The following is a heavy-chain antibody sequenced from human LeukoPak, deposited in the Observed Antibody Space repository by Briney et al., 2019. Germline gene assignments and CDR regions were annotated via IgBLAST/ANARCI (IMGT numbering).Heavy chain of an antibody. D-gene: IGHD4-17*01. CDR2: IYYSGST. J-gene: IGHJ4*02. CDR1: GGSISSYY. CDR3: ARLRDYGDLRDYFDY. Sequence: SETLSLTCTVSGGSISSYYWSWIRQPPGKGLEWIGYIYYSGSTNYNPSLKSRVTISVDTSKNQFSLKLSSVTAADTAVYYCARLRDYGDLRDYFDYWGQGTLVTVSS. V-gene: IGHV4-59*08.